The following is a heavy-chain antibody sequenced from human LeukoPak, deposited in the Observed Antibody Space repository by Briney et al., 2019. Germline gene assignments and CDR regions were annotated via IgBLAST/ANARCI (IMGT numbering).Heavy chain of an antibody. CDR2: ISWNSGSK. CDR1: GFTFDEYA. D-gene: IGHD6-13*01. J-gene: IGHJ6*02. Sequence: GRSLRLSCAASGFTFDEYAMHWVRQAPGKGLEWVSGISWNSGSKGYAGSVKGRFTISRDNAKNSLYLQMNSLRSEDTALYYCARPWSSSGNQEAFNYYYYGMDVWGQGTTVTVSS. V-gene: IGHV3-9*01. CDR3: ARPWSSSGNQEAFNYYYYGMDV.